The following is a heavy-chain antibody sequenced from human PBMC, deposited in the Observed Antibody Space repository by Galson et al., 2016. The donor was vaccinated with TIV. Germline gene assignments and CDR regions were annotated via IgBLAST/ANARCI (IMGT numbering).Heavy chain of an antibody. D-gene: IGHD3-10*02. CDR1: GGSFSNYA. CDR2: IIAIFGKT. Sequence: SCKASGGSFSNYAINWVRQAPGQGLEWMGGIIAIFGKTNYAQKFQGRVTITADETTSTAYMELSSLRSEDTAVYYCARGPSYVKSIFDSWGQGTLATVSS. V-gene: IGHV1-69*01. J-gene: IGHJ4*02. CDR3: ARGPSYVKSIFDS.